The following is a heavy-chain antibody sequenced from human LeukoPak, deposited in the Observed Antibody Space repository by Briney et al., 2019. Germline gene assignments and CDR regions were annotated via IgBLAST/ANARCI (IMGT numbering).Heavy chain of an antibody. J-gene: IGHJ4*02. V-gene: IGHV3-11*01. D-gene: IGHD3-22*01. CDR3: ARDYAGDTSGLVLGY. CDR2: ISPTGSRI. Sequence: GGSLRLSCAASGFTFTDYYMSWIRQAPGKGLEWISYISPTGSRIYYTDSVKGRFTISRDNAKKSLILQMNSLRADDTAVYYCARDYAGDTSGLVLGYWGQGTLVTVSS. CDR1: GFTFTDYY.